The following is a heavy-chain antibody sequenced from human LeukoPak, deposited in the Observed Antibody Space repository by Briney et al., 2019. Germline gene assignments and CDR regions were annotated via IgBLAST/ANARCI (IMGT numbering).Heavy chain of an antibody. CDR2: MNPNSGNT. J-gene: IGHJ6*03. CDR3: ARASRTTAAGYYYYYYMDV. CDR1: GYTFTSYD. Sequence: GASVKVSCKASGYTFTSYDINWVRQATGQGLEWMGWMNPNSGNTGYAQKFQGRVTITRNTSISTAYMELSSLRSEDTAVYYFARASRTTAAGYYYYYYMDVWGKGTTVTVSS. D-gene: IGHD6-13*01. V-gene: IGHV1-8*03.